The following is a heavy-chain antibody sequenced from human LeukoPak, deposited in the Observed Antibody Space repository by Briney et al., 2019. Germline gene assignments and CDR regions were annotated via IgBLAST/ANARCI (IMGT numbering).Heavy chain of an antibody. J-gene: IGHJ4*02. CDR2: IKEGGSEK. CDR1: GFIFTDYW. V-gene: IGHV3-7*01. Sequence: GGSLRLSCAASGFIFTDYWMYWVRQAPGKGLAWVANIKEGGSEKNYVDSVKGRFTISRDNAKNSLYLQMNSLRAEDTAVYYCASGYSSSWATFDYWGQGTLVTVSS. D-gene: IGHD6-13*01. CDR3: ASGYSSSWATFDY.